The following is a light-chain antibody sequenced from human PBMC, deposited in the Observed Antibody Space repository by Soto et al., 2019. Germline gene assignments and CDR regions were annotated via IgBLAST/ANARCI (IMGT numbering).Light chain of an antibody. V-gene: IGKV3-11*01. CDR1: QSVSSY. Sequence: EIVLTQSPATLSLSPGERATLSCRTSQSVSSYFALYQQKPGRAPRLLIYDASNRTTIIPARFIGSRSGTDFTLTISSLEPENFAISYRQQPSNWPITLGQGTRLEIK. CDR2: DAS. J-gene: IGKJ5*01. CDR3: QQPSNWPIT.